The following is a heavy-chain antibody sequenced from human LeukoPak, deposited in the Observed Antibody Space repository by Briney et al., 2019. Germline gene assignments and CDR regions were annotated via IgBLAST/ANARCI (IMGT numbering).Heavy chain of an antibody. CDR2: IYSGGST. CDR3: ARDTVATDGYFDY. J-gene: IGHJ4*02. CDR1: GFTVSSNY. D-gene: IGHD4-17*01. V-gene: IGHV3-66*01. Sequence: GGSLRLSCAASGFTVSSNYMSWVRQAPGKGLEWVSVIYSGGSTYYADSVKGSFTISRDNSKNTLYLQMNSLRAEDTAVYYCARDTVATDGYFDYWGQGTLVTVSS.